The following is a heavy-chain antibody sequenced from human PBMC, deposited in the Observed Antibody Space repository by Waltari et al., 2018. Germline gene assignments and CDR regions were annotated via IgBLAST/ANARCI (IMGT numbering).Heavy chain of an antibody. CDR1: GFTFPDSA. Sequence: QVQLVESGGGVVQPGRYLRLPCPASGFTFPDSAVHWLPHPPGRGLEWVAIISYDGSTKYYADSVKGRFTISRDTSNNTLYLQMSSLRSEDTAVYYCAKDNGGGETYNKHRYFAQWGQGTLVSVSS. CDR3: AKDNGGGETYNKHRYFAQ. V-gene: IGHV3-30*18. CDR2: ISYDGSTK. D-gene: IGHD1-1*01. J-gene: IGHJ4*02.